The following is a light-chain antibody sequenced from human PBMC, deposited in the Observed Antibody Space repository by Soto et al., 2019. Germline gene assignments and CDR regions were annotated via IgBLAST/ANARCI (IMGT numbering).Light chain of an antibody. V-gene: IGKV3-20*01. Sequence: EIVLTQSPGTLSLSPGERATLSCRASQSVTKSLAWYQQKPGQAPRLLIYGASSRATGIPDRFSGSGSGTDFTLTISRLEPEDFAVYYCQQYGSSGTFGQGTKVEIK. CDR3: QQYGSSGT. CDR1: QSVTKS. CDR2: GAS. J-gene: IGKJ1*01.